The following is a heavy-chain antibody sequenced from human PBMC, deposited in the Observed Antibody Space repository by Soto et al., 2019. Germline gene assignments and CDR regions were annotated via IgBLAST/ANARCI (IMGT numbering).Heavy chain of an antibody. J-gene: IGHJ4*02. D-gene: IGHD2-2*01. Sequence: TSETLSLTCTVSGGSISSGGYYWSWIRQHPGKGLEWIGYIYYSGSTYYNPSFKSRVTISVDTSKNQFSLKLSSVTAADTAVYYCARAGDCSSTSCYANFDYWGQGTLVTVSS. V-gene: IGHV4-31*03. CDR1: GGSISSGGYY. CDR3: ARAGDCSSTSCYANFDY. CDR2: IYYSGST.